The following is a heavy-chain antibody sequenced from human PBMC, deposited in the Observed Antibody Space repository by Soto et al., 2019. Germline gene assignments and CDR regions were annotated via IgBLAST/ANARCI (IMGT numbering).Heavy chain of an antibody. V-gene: IGHV3-48*01. CDR3: ARDGGVPAAAGYGNY. CDR2: ISSSSSTI. D-gene: IGHD6-13*01. J-gene: IGHJ4*02. Sequence: PGGSLRLSCAASGFTFSSYWMHWVRQAPGKGLEWVSYISSSSSTIYYADSVKGRFAISRDNAKNSLYLQMNSLRAEDTAVYYCARDGGVPAAAGYGNYWGQGTLVTVSS. CDR1: GFTFSSYW.